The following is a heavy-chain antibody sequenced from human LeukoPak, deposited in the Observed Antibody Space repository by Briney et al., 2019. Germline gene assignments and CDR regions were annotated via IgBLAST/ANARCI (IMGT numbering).Heavy chain of an antibody. Sequence: PSETLSLTCAVYGGSFSGYYWSWIRQPPGKGLEWIGEINHSGSTTYNPSLKSRVTISVDTSKNQFSLELSSVTAADTAVYYCARIAAADPVAFDIWGQGTMVTVSS. D-gene: IGHD6-13*01. V-gene: IGHV4-34*01. CDR2: INHSGST. CDR1: GGSFSGYY. CDR3: ARIAAADPVAFDI. J-gene: IGHJ3*02.